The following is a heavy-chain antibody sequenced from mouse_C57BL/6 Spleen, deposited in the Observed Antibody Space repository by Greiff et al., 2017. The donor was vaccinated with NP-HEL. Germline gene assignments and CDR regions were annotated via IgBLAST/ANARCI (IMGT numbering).Heavy chain of an antibody. J-gene: IGHJ2*01. CDR1: GYTFTSYW. CDR2: IHPSDSDT. Sequence: QVHVKQPGAELVKPGASVKVSCKASGYTFTSYWMHWVKQRPGQGLEWIGRIHPSDSDTNYNQKFKGKATLTVDKSSSTAYMQLSSLTSEDSAVYYCAIWYDGYQYYFDYWGQGTTLTVSS. V-gene: IGHV1-74*01. D-gene: IGHD2-3*01. CDR3: AIWYDGYQYYFDY.